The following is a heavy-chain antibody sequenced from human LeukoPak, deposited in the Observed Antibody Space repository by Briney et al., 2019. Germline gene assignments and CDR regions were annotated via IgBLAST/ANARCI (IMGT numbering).Heavy chain of an antibody. CDR1: GGSFSGYH. D-gene: IGHD3-10*01. J-gene: IGHJ4*02. CDR3: ARGRVTMVRGVLFDY. Sequence: SETVSLTCAVYGGSFSGYHWSWIRQPPGKGLEWIGEINHSGSTNYNPSLKSRVTISVDTSKNQFSLKLSSVTAADTAVYYCARGRVTMVRGVLFDYWGQGTLVTVSS. CDR2: INHSGST. V-gene: IGHV4-34*01.